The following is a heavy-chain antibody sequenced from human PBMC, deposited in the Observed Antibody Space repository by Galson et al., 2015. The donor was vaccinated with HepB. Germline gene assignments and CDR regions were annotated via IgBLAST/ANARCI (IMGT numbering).Heavy chain of an antibody. D-gene: IGHD6-19*01. J-gene: IGHJ5*01. CDR3: AKQRTGGSGWNWFDS. V-gene: IGHV3-23*01. CDR2: ISGSGDNT. Sequence: SLRLSCAASGFTFSNYAMSWVRQAPGKRLEWVSPISGSGDNTYYADSVKGRFTISRDNSKDTLYLQMNSLRAEDTGVYYCAKQRTGGSGWNWFDSWGRGTLVTVSS. CDR1: GFTFSNYA.